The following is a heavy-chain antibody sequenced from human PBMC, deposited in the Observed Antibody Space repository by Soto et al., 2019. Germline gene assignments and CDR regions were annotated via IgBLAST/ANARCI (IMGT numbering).Heavy chain of an antibody. CDR2: ISAYNGNT. CDR3: ARVRITIFGVVEYGMDV. D-gene: IGHD3-3*01. J-gene: IGHJ6*02. CDR1: GYTFTSYV. V-gene: IGHV1-18*01. Sequence: ASVKVSCKASGYTFTSYVISWVRRDTGQGLEWMGWISAYNGNTNYAQKLQGRVTMTTDTSTSTAYMELRSLRSDDTAVYYCARVRITIFGVVEYGMDVWGQGTTVTVS.